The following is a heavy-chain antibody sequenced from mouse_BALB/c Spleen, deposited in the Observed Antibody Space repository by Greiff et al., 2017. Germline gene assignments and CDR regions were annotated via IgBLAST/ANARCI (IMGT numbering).Heavy chain of an antibody. CDR3: ARIYYDYEYFDV. CDR2: IDPANGNT. J-gene: IGHJ1*01. V-gene: IGHV14-3*02. Sequence: VQLQQSGAELVKPGASVKLSCTASGFNIKDTYMHWVKQRPEQGLEWIGRIDPANGNTKYDPKFQGKATITADTSSNTAYLQLSSLTSEDTAVYYCARIYYDYEYFDVWGAGTTVTVSS. D-gene: IGHD2-4*01. CDR1: GFNIKDTY.